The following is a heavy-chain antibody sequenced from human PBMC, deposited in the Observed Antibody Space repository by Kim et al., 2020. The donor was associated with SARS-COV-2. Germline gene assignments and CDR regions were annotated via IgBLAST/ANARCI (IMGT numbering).Heavy chain of an antibody. D-gene: IGHD2-21*01. CDR1: GFTFSSYG. Sequence: GGSLRLSCAASGFTFSSYGMHWVRQAPGKGLEWVAVISYDGSNKYYADSVKGRFTISRDNSKNTLYLQMNSLRAEDTAVYYCARHISSPGFDYWGQGTLVTVSS. J-gene: IGHJ4*02. CDR3: ARHISSPGFDY. V-gene: IGHV3-33*05. CDR2: ISYDGSNK.